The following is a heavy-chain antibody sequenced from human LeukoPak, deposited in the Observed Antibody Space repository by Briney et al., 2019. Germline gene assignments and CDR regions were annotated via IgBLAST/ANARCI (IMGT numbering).Heavy chain of an antibody. CDR1: GGSFSGYY. Sequence: NPSETLSLTCAVYGGSFSGYYWSWIRQPPGKGLEWIGEINHSGSTNYNPSLKSRVTISVDTSKNQFSLKLSSVTAADTAVYYCARGRGDIVVVVAATREERREYLDYWGQGTLVTVSS. J-gene: IGHJ4*02. CDR3: ARGRGDIVVVVAATREERREYLDY. V-gene: IGHV4-34*01. CDR2: INHSGST. D-gene: IGHD2-15*01.